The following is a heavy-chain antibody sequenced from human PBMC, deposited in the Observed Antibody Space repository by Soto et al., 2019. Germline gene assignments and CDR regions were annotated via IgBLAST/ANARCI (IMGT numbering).Heavy chain of an antibody. Sequence: GASVKVSCKASGGTFSSYAISWVRQAPGQGREWMGGIIPIFGTANYAQKFQGRVTITAHESTSTAYMELSSLRSEDTAVYYCARLGYCSSASCFTFDYWGQGTLVTVSS. V-gene: IGHV1-69*13. D-gene: IGHD2-2*01. CDR2: IIPIFGTA. J-gene: IGHJ4*02. CDR1: GGTFSSYA. CDR3: ARLGYCSSASCFTFDY.